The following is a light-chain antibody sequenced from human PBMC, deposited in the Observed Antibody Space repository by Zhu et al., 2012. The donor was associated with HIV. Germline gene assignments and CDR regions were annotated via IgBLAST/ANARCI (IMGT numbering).Light chain of an antibody. CDR2: RAS. V-gene: IGKV1-5*03. CDR3: QQFNSYPLT. CDR1: QSISDW. J-gene: IGKJ4*01. Sequence: EIQMTQSPATLSASVGDRVTITCRASQSISDWLAWYQQKPGKAPNLLIYRASNLESGVPSRFSGSGSGTESTLTISSLQPDDFATYYCQQFNSYPLTFGGGTKVEIK.